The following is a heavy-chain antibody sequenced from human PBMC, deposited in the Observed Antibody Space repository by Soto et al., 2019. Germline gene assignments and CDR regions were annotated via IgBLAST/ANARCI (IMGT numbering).Heavy chain of an antibody. D-gene: IGHD6-19*01. Sequence: GGSLRLSCAASGFTFSSSAMSWVRQAPGKGLEWVSAVSGSGGTRYYADSVRGRFTISRDNSKNTPYLQMNSLRAEDTAIYFCARCTVDTIVTSGWCHYLDPWGQGTLVTVSS. CDR3: ARCTVDTIVTSGWCHYLDP. CDR2: VSGSGGTR. CDR1: GFTFSSSA. V-gene: IGHV3-23*01. J-gene: IGHJ5*02.